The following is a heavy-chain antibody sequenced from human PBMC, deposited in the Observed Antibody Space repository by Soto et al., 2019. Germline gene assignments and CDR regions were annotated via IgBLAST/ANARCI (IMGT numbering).Heavy chain of an antibody. J-gene: IGHJ6*02. CDR1: GYTFTGYY. D-gene: IGHD6-6*01. CDR3: ASYSSSSYYYYGMDV. CDR2: INPNSGGT. Sequence: AASVKVSCKASGYTFTGYYMHWVRQAPGQGLEWMGWINPNSGGTNYAQKFQGWVTMTRDTSISTAYMELSRLRSDDTAVYYCASYSSSSYYYYGMDVWGQGTTVTVSS. V-gene: IGHV1-2*04.